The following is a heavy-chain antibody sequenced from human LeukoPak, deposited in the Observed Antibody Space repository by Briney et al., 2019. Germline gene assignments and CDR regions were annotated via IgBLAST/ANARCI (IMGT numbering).Heavy chain of an antibody. Sequence: ASVKVSCKASGYTFTGYYMHWVRQAPGQGLEWMGRINPNSGGTNYAQKFQGRVTMTRDTSISTAYMELSRLRSDDTAVYYCARVVGLLLSYSGSYSVDPWGQGTLVTVSS. CDR1: GYTFTGYY. CDR2: INPNSGGT. CDR3: ARVVGLLLSYSGSYSVDP. D-gene: IGHD1-26*01. V-gene: IGHV1-2*06. J-gene: IGHJ5*02.